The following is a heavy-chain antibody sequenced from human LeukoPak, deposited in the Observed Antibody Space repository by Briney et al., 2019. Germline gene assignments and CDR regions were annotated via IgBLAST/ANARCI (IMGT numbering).Heavy chain of an antibody. CDR2: IYYSGST. D-gene: IGHD6-6*01. J-gene: IGHJ4*02. V-gene: IGHV4-59*01. CDR3: ARVLFSSIAVRPDYFDY. Sequence: SETLSLTCTVSGGSISPYYWSWIRQPPGKGLEWIGYIYYSGSTNYNPSLKSRVTISVDTSKNQFSLKLTSETAADTAVYYCARVLFSSIAVRPDYFDYWGQGTLVTVSS. CDR1: GGSISPYY.